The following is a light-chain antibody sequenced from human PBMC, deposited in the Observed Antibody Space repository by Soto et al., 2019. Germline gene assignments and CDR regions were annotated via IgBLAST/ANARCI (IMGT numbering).Light chain of an antibody. CDR1: SSHIGAGYD. V-gene: IGLV1-40*01. J-gene: IGLJ2*01. Sequence: QSVLTQPPSVSGAPGQRVTISSNGSSSHIGAGYDVHWYQQLPGTAPKLLIYGNSNRPSGVPDRFSGSKSGTSASLAITGLQAEDEADYYCQSYDSSLSGYVVFGGGTKLTVL. CDR2: GNS. CDR3: QSYDSSLSGYVV.